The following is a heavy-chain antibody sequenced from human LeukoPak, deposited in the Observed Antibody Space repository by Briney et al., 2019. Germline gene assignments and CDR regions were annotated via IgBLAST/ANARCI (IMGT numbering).Heavy chain of an antibody. CDR1: GFTFSTYA. J-gene: IGHJ4*02. D-gene: IGHD3-10*01. V-gene: IGHV3-23*01. CDR3: AKAFNYGSGYNYKTFDS. Sequence: SGGSLRLSCAASGFTFSTYAMSWVRQAPGKGLEWVSIVSGGGVNTYYVDSVKGRFTISRDNSKNTLYLQMNSLRVEDTAVYYCAKAFNYGSGYNYKTFDSWGQGTLVTVSS. CDR2: VSGGGVNT.